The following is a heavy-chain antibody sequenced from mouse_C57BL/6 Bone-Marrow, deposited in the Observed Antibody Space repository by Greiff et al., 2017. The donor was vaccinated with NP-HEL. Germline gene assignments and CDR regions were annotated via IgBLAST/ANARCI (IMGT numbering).Heavy chain of an antibody. CDR2: INPGSGGT. V-gene: IGHV1-54*01. D-gene: IGHD2-5*01. CDR3: ARSCYSNYDYAMDY. Sequence: VQLQQSGAELVRPGTSVKVSCKASGYAFTNYLIEWVKQRPGQGLEWIGVINPGSGGTNYNEKFKGKATLTADKSSSTAYMQLSSLTSEDSAVYFCARSCYSNYDYAMDYWGQGTSVTVSS. CDR1: GYAFTNYL. J-gene: IGHJ4*01.